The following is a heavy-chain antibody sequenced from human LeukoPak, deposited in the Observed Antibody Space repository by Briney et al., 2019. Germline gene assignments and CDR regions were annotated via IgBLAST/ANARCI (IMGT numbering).Heavy chain of an antibody. J-gene: IGHJ5*02. Sequence: ASVKVSCKASGYTFTSYYMHWVRQAPGQGLEWMGWINPNSGGTNYAQKFQGRVTMTRDTSISTAYMELSRLRSDDTAVYYCARDVYYGSGSHLNWFDPWGQGTLVTVSS. CDR1: GYTFTSYY. CDR2: INPNSGGT. V-gene: IGHV1-2*02. CDR3: ARDVYYGSGSHLNWFDP. D-gene: IGHD3-10*01.